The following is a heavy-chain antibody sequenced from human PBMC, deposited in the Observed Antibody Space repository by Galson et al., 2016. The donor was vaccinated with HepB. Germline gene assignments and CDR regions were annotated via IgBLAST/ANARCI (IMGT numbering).Heavy chain of an antibody. V-gene: IGHV1-3*01. J-gene: IGHJ4*02. CDR1: GYTFINYA. CDR2: INAVSGNT. CDR3: ASGYSSGWFFRIDY. D-gene: IGHD6-19*01. Sequence: SVKVSCKASGYTFINYAWHWVRQAPGQGLERMGWINAVSGNTDFSPRFLGRVSITRDTSANTAYMELSSLTSEDTAVYYCASGYSSGWFFRIDYWGQGTLLTVSS.